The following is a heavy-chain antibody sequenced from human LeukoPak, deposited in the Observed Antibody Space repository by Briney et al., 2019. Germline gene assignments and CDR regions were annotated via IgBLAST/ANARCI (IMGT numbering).Heavy chain of an antibody. CDR2: VDNSGRNA. CDR3: VARSGSSPYYYDY. CDR1: GFTFGSYG. Sequence: GGSLRLSCAASGFTFGSYGMGWVRQAPGKGLEWVSGVDNSGRNAYYGDSVKGRFTISRDNSKSTLYLQMNSLRAEDTALYYCVARSGSSPYYYDYWGQGTLVTVSS. V-gene: IGHV3-23*01. J-gene: IGHJ4*02. D-gene: IGHD3-10*01.